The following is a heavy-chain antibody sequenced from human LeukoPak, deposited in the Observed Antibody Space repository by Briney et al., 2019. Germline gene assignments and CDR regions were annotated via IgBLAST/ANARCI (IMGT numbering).Heavy chain of an antibody. CDR1: GGSISSSSYY. CDR3: ARESSLFDY. D-gene: IGHD6-19*01. V-gene: IGHV4-39*02. Sequence: KASETLSLTCTVSGGSISSSSYYWGWIRQPPGKGLEWIGSIYYSGSTYYNPSLKSRVTISVDTSKNQFSLKLSSVTAADTAVYYCARESSLFDYWGQGTLVTVSS. CDR2: IYYSGST. J-gene: IGHJ4*02.